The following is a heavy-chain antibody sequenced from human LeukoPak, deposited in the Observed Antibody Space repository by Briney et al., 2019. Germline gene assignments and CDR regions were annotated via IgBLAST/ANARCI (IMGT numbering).Heavy chain of an antibody. J-gene: IGHJ6*03. CDR2: ISGSGGST. V-gene: IGHV3-23*01. Sequence: GSLRLSCAASGFTFSSYAMSWVRPAPGKGLEWVSAISGSGGSTYYADSVKGRFTISRDNSKNTLYLQMNSLRAEDTAVYYCAKVATVTTLYYYYYMDVWGKGTTVTVSS. D-gene: IGHD4-17*01. CDR3: AKVATVTTLYYYYYMDV. CDR1: GFTFSSYA.